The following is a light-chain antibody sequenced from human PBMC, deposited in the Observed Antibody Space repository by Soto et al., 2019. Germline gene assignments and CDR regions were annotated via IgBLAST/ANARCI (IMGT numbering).Light chain of an antibody. Sequence: EIVLTQSPGTLSLSPGEKATLSCRPSQSVSSSYLAWYQQKPGQAPRLLIYGASSRATGIPARFGGSGSGTDFTLTISRLEPEDFAVYYCQQYGSSPKTFGQGTKV. V-gene: IGKV3-20*01. J-gene: IGKJ1*01. CDR1: QSVSSSY. CDR2: GAS. CDR3: QQYGSSPKT.